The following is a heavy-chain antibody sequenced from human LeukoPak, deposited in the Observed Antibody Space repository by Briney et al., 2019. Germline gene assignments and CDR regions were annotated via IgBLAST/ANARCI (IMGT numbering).Heavy chain of an antibody. J-gene: IGHJ4*02. CDR1: GYTFTSYG. CDR3: ARGLDSSGLPDY. Sequence: ASVKVSCKASGYTFTSYGISWVRQATGQGLEWMGWMNPNSGNTGYAQKFQGRVTITRNTSISTAYMELSSLRSEDTAVYYCARGLDSSGLPDYWGQGTLVTVSS. CDR2: MNPNSGNT. D-gene: IGHD3-22*01. V-gene: IGHV1-8*03.